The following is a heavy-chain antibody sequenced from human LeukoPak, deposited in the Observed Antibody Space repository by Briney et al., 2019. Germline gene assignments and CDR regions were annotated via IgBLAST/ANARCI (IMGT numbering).Heavy chain of an antibody. CDR2: ISGSGGST. J-gene: IGHJ4*02. V-gene: IGHV3-23*01. D-gene: IGHD1-26*01. Sequence: GGSLRLSCAASGFTYSSYAMSLVRQAAGKGLEWVSAISGSGGSTYYADSVKGRFTISRDNSKNTLYLQMNSLRAEDTAVYYCAKVWGVGAIDYWGQGTLVTVSS. CDR1: GFTYSSYA. CDR3: AKVWGVGAIDY.